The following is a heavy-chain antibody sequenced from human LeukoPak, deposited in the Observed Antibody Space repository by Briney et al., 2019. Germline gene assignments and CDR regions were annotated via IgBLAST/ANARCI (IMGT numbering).Heavy chain of an antibody. J-gene: IGHJ4*02. CDR2: MITSGGST. CDR3: ARETKIDY. D-gene: IGHD1-7*01. V-gene: IGHV3-23*01. Sequence: GGSLRLSCEASGFTFSSYAMTWVRQVPGKGLEWVSSMITSGGSTYYADSVKGRFTISRDNSKNTLYLQMNSLRVEDTALYYCARETKIDYWGQGALVTVSS. CDR1: GFTFSSYA.